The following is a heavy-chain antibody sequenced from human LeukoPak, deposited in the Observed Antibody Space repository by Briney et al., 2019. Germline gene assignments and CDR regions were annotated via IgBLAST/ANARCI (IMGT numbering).Heavy chain of an antibody. D-gene: IGHD3-3*01. V-gene: IGHV3-23*01. J-gene: IGHJ4*02. Sequence: PGGSLRLSCAASGFTFSNYWMSWVRQAPGKGLEWVSSFSGSDGSTYYADSVRGWFTISRDNSKNTLYLQMNSLRAEDTAVYYCAKFGIPDRRFLREDYYFDYWGQGTLVTVSS. CDR2: FSGSDGST. CDR3: AKFGIPDRRFLREDYYFDY. CDR1: GFTFSNYW.